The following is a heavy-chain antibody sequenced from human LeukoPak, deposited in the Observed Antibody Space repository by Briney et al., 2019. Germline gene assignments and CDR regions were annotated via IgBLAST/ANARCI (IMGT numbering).Heavy chain of an antibody. D-gene: IGHD6-13*01. J-gene: IGHJ3*02. CDR3: AGSWSPYDAFDI. Sequence: GGSLRLSCPASGFTFSTYAMNWVRQAPGRGLEWVASIVGSGRNTYYVDSVKGRFTISRDNAKNSLYLQMNSLRAEDTAVYYCAGSWSPYDAFDIWGQGTMVSVSS. CDR2: IVGSGRNT. CDR1: GFTFSTYA. V-gene: IGHV3-23*01.